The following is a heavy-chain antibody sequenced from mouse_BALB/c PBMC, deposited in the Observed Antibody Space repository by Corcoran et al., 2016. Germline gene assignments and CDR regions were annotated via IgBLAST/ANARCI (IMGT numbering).Heavy chain of an antibody. Sequence: EVHLQQSGPELVKPGASVTMSCKASGYTFTSYVMHWVKQKTGQGLEWIGYINPYNDGTKYNEKFKGKATLTSDKSSSTAYMELSSLTSEDSAVYYCARLYPGIAMDYWGQGTSVTVSS. CDR3: ARLYPGIAMDY. CDR1: GYTFTSYV. V-gene: IGHV1S136*01. J-gene: IGHJ4*01. CDR2: INPYNDGT.